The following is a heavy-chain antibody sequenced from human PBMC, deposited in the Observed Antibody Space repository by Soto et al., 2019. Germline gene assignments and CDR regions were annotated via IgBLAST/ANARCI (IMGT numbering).Heavy chain of an antibody. CDR2: IFSNDEK. Sequence: SGPTLVNPTATLTLTCTVSGFSLHDARVGVSWIRQSPGRELEWLAHIFSNDEKSYSTHLFNRLTISKDTSKSQVVLTMTNMGPVDTATYFCARIQDYVWGSYPYDVWGQGSLVTVSS. CDR3: ARIQDYVWGSYPYDV. V-gene: IGHV2-26*01. CDR1: GFSLHDARVG. J-gene: IGHJ4*02. D-gene: IGHD3-16*02.